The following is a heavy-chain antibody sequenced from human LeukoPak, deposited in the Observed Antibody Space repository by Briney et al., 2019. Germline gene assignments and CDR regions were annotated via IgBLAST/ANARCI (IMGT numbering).Heavy chain of an antibody. CDR2: IYYTGNT. CDR3: AKFRLPGIGLRDWFFDL. J-gene: IGHJ2*01. Sequence: WETLPLTCTVSGVSISNHYSSWIRQPPGKGLEWIGYIYYTGNTNYNPSLKSRVTISIDTSKNQLSLKLNSVTAADTAVYYCAKFRLPGIGLRDWFFDLWGRGALVTVSS. V-gene: IGHV4-59*08. CDR1: GVSISNHY. D-gene: IGHD3-10*01.